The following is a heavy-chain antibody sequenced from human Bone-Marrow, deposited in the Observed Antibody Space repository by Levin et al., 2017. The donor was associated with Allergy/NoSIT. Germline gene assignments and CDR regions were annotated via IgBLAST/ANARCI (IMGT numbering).Heavy chain of an antibody. Sequence: GESLKISCEASGFTFSSYWMHWVRQAPGKGLVGVARTNSDGSDTTYADAVKGRFTISRDTAKNTLSLQMNNLRAEDTAVYYCARVRATSLSWYFDYWGQGTLVTVPS. D-gene: IGHD1-26*01. CDR1: GFTFSSYW. CDR3: ARVRATSLSWYFDY. CDR2: TNSDGSDT. J-gene: IGHJ4*02. V-gene: IGHV3-74*01.